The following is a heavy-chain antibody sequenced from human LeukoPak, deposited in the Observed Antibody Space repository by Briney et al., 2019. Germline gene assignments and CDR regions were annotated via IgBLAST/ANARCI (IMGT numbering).Heavy chain of an antibody. CDR3: ARLDSGYGKYYFDY. J-gene: IGHJ4*02. D-gene: IGHD5-12*01. Sequence: SETLSLTCAVYGGSFSGYYWSWIRQPPGKGLEWIGEINHSGSTNYNPSLKSRVTISVDTSKNQFSLKLSSVTAADTAMYYCARLDSGYGKYYFDYWGQGTLVTVSS. CDR1: GGSFSGYY. CDR2: INHSGST. V-gene: IGHV4-34*01.